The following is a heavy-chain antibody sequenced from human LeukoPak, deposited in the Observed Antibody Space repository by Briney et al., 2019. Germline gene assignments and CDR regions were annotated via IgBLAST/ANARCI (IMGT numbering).Heavy chain of an antibody. D-gene: IGHD3-22*01. V-gene: IGHV1-8*01. CDR2: MNPDSGNT. J-gene: IGHJ4*02. CDR1: GYTFTSYD. Sequence: GASVKVSCKASGYTFTSYDINWVRQATGQGLEWMGWMNPDSGNTGYAQKFQVRVTMTRNTAISTAYMELSSLRSEDTAVYYCVKINYYDSSGYPDYWGQGTLVTVSS. CDR3: VKINYYDSSGYPDY.